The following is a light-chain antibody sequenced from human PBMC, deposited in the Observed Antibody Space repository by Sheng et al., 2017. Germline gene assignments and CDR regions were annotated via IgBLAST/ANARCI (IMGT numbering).Light chain of an antibody. CDR3: QQRSDWPPT. CDR2: DAS. Sequence: EIVLTQSPDTLSLSPGERATLSCRASESISNYLAWYQQKPGQAPRLLIYDASNRATGITARFSGSGSGTDFTLTITGLEADDSAVYFCQQRSDWPPTFGQGTKVDLK. CDR1: ESISNY. V-gene: IGKV3-11*01. J-gene: IGKJ2*01.